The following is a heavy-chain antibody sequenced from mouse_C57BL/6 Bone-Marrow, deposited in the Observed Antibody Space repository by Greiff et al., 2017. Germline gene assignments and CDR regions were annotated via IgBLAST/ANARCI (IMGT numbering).Heavy chain of an antibody. Sequence: QVQLQQSGAELVKPGASVKISCKASGYAFSSYWMNWVKQRPGKGLEWIGQIYPGDGDTNYNGKFKGKATLTADKSSSTAYMQLSSLTSEDSAVYFCARGTTVVVPFGYWGQGTLVTVSA. CDR3: ARGTTVVVPFGY. D-gene: IGHD1-1*01. CDR2: IYPGDGDT. J-gene: IGHJ3*01. V-gene: IGHV1-80*01. CDR1: GYAFSSYW.